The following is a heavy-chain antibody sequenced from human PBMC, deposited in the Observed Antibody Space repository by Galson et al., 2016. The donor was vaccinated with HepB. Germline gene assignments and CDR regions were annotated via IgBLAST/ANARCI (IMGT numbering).Heavy chain of an antibody. V-gene: IGHV4-31*03. Sequence: TLSLTCTVSGDSITSGGYYWTWIRQYPGKGLEWIGYIYFSGSTYSNPSLRSRVTISVDTSKNLFSLKLSSVTAADTAVYYCARDAGAFSSSSGWFDPWGQGTLVTVSS. CDR1: GDSITSGGYY. D-gene: IGHD6-6*01. CDR3: ARDAGAFSSSSGWFDP. J-gene: IGHJ5*02. CDR2: IYFSGST.